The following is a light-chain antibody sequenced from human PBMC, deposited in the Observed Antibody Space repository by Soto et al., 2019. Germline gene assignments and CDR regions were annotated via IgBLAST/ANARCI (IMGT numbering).Light chain of an antibody. Sequence: EIVLTQSPGTLSLSPGERATLSCRASQSVSSSYLAWYQQKPGQAPRLLIYGASSRATGIPDRFSGSGSGTDFTLTISSLQAEDVAVYYCQQYDTTPITFGQGTHWRL. J-gene: IGKJ5*01. CDR2: GAS. CDR3: QQYDTTPIT. CDR1: QSVSSSY. V-gene: IGKV3-20*01.